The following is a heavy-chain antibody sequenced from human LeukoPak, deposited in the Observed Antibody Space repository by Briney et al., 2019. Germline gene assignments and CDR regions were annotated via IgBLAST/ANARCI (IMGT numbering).Heavy chain of an antibody. J-gene: IGHJ4*02. CDR2: IKQDGSET. CDR3: ARQRGSGCLDY. D-gene: IGHD6-19*01. Sequence: GGSLRLSCAASGFTFSRNAMSWVRQAPGKGLEWVANIKQDGSETYYVDSVKGRFTISRDNAKNSLSLQMNSLRAEDTAVYYCARQRGSGCLDYWGQGTLVTVSS. V-gene: IGHV3-7*01. CDR1: GFTFSRNA.